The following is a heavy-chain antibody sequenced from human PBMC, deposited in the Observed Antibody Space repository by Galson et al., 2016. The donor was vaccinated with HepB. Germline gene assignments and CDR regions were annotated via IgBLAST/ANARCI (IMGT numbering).Heavy chain of an antibody. CDR1: GFTFSSYW. CDR2: IKQYGSEK. J-gene: IGHJ4*02. Sequence: SLRLSCAASGFTFSSYWMTWVRQAPGKGLEWVANIKQYGSEKYYVDSVKGRFTISRDDAKNSLYLQMNSLRAEDTAVYYCARAGAVAGDYFDYWGQGTLVTVSS. CDR3: ARAGAVAGDYFDY. V-gene: IGHV3-7*01. D-gene: IGHD6-19*01.